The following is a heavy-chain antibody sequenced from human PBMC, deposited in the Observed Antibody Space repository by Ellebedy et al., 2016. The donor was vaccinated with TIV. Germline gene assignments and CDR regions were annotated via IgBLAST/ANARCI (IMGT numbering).Heavy chain of an antibody. CDR3: ARSTVTNLRYYGMDV. J-gene: IGHJ6*02. CDR2: IIPIFGTA. Sequence: SVKVSXXASGGTFSSYAISWVRQAPGQGLEWMGGIIPIFGTANYAQKFQGRVTITADESTSTAYMELSSLRSEDTAVYYCARSTVTNLRYYGMDVWGQGTTVTVSS. CDR1: GGTFSSYA. D-gene: IGHD4-17*01. V-gene: IGHV1-69*13.